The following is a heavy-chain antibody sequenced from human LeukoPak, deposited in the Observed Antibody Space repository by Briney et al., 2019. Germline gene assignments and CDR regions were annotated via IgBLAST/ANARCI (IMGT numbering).Heavy chain of an antibody. CDR2: MSNSGENT. CDR1: GFTFSSYS. D-gene: IGHD4-17*01. Sequence: GGSLRLSCAASGFTFSSYSTQWVRQTPGKGRGWVGIMSNSGENTFYGESVKGRFTISRDNSQNTLYLQMNSLRPEDTAVYYCAKGGSSVTRYVDYWGQGTLVTVSS. V-gene: IGHV3-30*18. CDR3: AKGGSSVTRYVDY. J-gene: IGHJ4*02.